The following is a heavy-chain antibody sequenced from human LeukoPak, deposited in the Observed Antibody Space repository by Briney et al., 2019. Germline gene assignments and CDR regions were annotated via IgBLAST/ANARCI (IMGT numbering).Heavy chain of an antibody. J-gene: IGHJ4*02. CDR3: ARGAYCSGGSCLQPKRYDY. D-gene: IGHD2-15*01. CDR1: GYTFTGYY. CDR2: INPNSGGT. Sequence: ASVKVSCKASGYTFTGYYMHWVRQAPGQGLEWMGRINPNSGGTNYAQKFQGRVTMTRDTSISTAYMELSGLRSDDTAVYYCARGAYCSGGSCLQPKRYDYWGQGTLVTVSS. V-gene: IGHV1-2*06.